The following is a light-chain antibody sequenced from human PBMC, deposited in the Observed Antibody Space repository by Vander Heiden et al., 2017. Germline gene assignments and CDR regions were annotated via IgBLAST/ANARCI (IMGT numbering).Light chain of an antibody. Sequence: DIQMTQSPSSLSASVGDRVTITGRASQSSSTYLNWYQQKPGKAPKLLIYAASSLQSGVPSRFSGSGSGTDFTLTISSLQPEDVATYYCQQSYSTPWTFGQGTKVEIK. J-gene: IGKJ1*01. V-gene: IGKV1-39*01. CDR1: QSSSTY. CDR2: AAS. CDR3: QQSYSTPWT.